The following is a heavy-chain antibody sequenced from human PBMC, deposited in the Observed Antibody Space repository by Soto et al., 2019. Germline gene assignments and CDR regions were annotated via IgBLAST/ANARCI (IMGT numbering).Heavy chain of an antibody. D-gene: IGHD6-13*01. CDR1: GYTFTSYG. J-gene: IGHJ6*02. V-gene: IGHV1-18*04. CDR2: ISAYNGNT. CDR3: ARGFYSSSWPPYCYYYGMDV. Sequence: QVQLVQSGAEVKKPGASVKVSCKASGYTFTSYGISWVRQAPGQGLEWMGWISAYNGNTNYAQKLQGRVTMTTDTSTSRAYMELRSLRSDVTAVYYCARGFYSSSWPPYCYYYGMDVWGQGPTVTVSS.